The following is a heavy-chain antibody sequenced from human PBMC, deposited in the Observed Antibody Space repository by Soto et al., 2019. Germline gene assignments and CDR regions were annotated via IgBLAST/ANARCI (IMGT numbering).Heavy chain of an antibody. D-gene: IGHD4-4*01. CDR3: ARKHSLDYIRWGLDP. CDR2: INPKSDDT. CDR1: GYPFSDNQ. V-gene: IGHV1-2*02. Sequence: ASVQVSCKASGYPFSDNQIHWLRRAPGQGLEWMGRINPKSDDTNYAQKFQGRVTMTRDTSIETAYLELTGLTSDDTATYYCARKHSLDYIRWGLDPWGQGTLVTVSS. J-gene: IGHJ5*02.